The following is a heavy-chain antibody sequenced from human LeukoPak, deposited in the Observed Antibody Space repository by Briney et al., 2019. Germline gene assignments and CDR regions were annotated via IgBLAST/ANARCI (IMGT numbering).Heavy chain of an antibody. CDR2: IYYSGST. CDR1: GDSISSSSSY. V-gene: IGHV4-39*01. D-gene: IGHD6-13*01. Sequence: SETLSLTCTVSGDSISSSSSYWGWIRQPPGEGLEWIGSIYYSGSTYYNTSLKSRVTISVDTSKNQFSLRLNSVTAADTAVYYCARLHSSSWYFPYYYYMDVWGKGTTVTISS. CDR3: ARLHSSSWYFPYYYYMDV. J-gene: IGHJ6*03.